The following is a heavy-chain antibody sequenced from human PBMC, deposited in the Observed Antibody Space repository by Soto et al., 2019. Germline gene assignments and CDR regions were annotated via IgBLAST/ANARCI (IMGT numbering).Heavy chain of an antibody. Sequence: SETLSLTCTVSGGSISSSSYYWGWIRQPPGKGLEWIGSIYYSGSTYYNPSLKSRVTISVDTSKNQFSLKLSSVTAADTAVYYCARHVPPTIFGVVTPSYFDYWGQGTLVTVSS. CDR1: GGSISSSSYY. CDR3: ARHVPPTIFGVVTPSYFDY. V-gene: IGHV4-39*01. D-gene: IGHD3-3*01. J-gene: IGHJ4*02. CDR2: IYYSGST.